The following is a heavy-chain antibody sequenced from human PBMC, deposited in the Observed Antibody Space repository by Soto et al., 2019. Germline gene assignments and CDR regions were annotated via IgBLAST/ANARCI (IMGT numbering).Heavy chain of an antibody. CDR1: GYTFTSFG. D-gene: IGHD2-15*01. CDR3: ATGYCSGGSCPADYYGMDV. CDR2: INPNSGGT. Sequence: ASVKVSCKTSGYTFTSFGVSWVRQALVQGLEWMGWINPNSGGTNYAQKFQGWVTMTRDTSISTAYMELSRLRSDDTAVYYCATGYCSGGSCPADYYGMDVWGQGTTVTVSS. J-gene: IGHJ6*02. V-gene: IGHV1-2*04.